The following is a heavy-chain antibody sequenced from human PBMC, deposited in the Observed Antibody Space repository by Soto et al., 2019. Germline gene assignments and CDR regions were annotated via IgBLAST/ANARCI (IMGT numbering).Heavy chain of an antibody. CDR2: ISGYNGDT. Sequence: VASVKVSCKASGYTFTRYGISWVRQAPGQGLEWMGWISGYNGDTNYAQKFQGRVSMTIDTSTTTAYMELRSLTSDDTAVYYCAKNGQPPYYYYGLDVWGQGTKVTVSS. D-gene: IGHD2-8*01. V-gene: IGHV1-18*01. CDR1: GYTFTRYG. CDR3: AKNGQPPYYYYGLDV. J-gene: IGHJ6*02.